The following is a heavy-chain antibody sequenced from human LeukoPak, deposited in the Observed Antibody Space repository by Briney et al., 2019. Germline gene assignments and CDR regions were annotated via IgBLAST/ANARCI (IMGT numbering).Heavy chain of an antibody. V-gene: IGHV3-33*01. D-gene: IGHD1-26*01. CDR3: ARPSSGSYRTPLDH. Sequence: GGSLRLSCAASGFTFSSYGMHWVRQAPGKGLEWVAVIWYDGSNKYYADSVKGRFTISRDNSKNTVYLQMDSLRAEDTAVYYCARPSSGSYRTPLDHWGQGTLVTVSS. CDR2: IWYDGSNK. CDR1: GFTFSSYG. J-gene: IGHJ5*02.